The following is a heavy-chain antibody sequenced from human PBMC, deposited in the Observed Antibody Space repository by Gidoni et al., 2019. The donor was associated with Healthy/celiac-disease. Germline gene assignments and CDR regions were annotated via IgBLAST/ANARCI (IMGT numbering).Heavy chain of an antibody. CDR1: ARSFSGYY. D-gene: IGHD6-13*01. J-gene: IGHJ4*02. Sequence: QVQLQQWGAGLLKPSETLSLTCASYARSFSGYYWSWIRQPPGKGLVWIGEVNHSGSTNYNPSLKSRVTISVDTSKNQFSLKLSSVTAADTAVYYCARGPRGSSWYFLYYFDYWGQGTLVTVSS. CDR3: ARGPRGSSWYFLYYFDY. V-gene: IGHV4-34*01. CDR2: VNHSGST.